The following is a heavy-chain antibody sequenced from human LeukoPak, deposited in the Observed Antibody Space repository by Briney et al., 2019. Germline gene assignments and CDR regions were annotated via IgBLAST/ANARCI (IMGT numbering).Heavy chain of an antibody. CDR1: GFTFASCA. V-gene: IGHV3-23*01. CDR3: AKSLAAARDY. CDR2: ISSSGGST. Sequence: GGSLRLSCAASGFTFASCAMSWVRQAPGKRLEWVSSISSSGGSTYYADSVKGRFTISRDNSKNTLYLQVDSLRAEDTAVYYCAKSLAAARDYWGQGTLVTVSS. D-gene: IGHD6-13*01. J-gene: IGHJ4*02.